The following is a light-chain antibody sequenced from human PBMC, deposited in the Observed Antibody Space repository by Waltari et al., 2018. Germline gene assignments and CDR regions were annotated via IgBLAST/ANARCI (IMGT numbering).Light chain of an antibody. Sequence: DIVMTQSPDSLAVSLGERATINCKSNQSLLYRSNNKNYLAWYKQKAGQPPKLLTYWASTREYGVPDRFSASGSGTDFTLTISSLQAEDVAVYYCQQYYTSPYTFGQGTKLEIK. CDR1: QSLLYRSNNKNY. J-gene: IGKJ2*01. CDR3: QQYYTSPYT. V-gene: IGKV4-1*01. CDR2: WAS.